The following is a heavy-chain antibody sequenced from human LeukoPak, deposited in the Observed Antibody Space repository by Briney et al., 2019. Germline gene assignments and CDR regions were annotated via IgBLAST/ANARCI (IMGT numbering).Heavy chain of an antibody. CDR3: ARRGTSSSWGLYYFDY. CDR1: GFTFSSYG. V-gene: IGHV3-30*19. D-gene: IGHD6-13*01. CDR2: IWYDGSNK. Sequence: GGSLRLSCAASGFTFSSYGMHWVRQAPGKGLEWVAVIWYDGSNKYYADSVKGRFTISRDNSKNTLYLQMNSLRAEDTAVYYRARRGTSSSWGLYYFDYWGQGTLVTVSS. J-gene: IGHJ4*02.